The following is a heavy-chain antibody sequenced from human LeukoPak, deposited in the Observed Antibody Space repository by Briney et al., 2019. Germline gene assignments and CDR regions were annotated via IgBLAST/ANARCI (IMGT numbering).Heavy chain of an antibody. CDR3: ARGAGHLMDS. V-gene: IGHV3-66*01. CDR2: IYSGGST. Sequence: GGSLRLSCAASGFTVSSSYMSWVRQAPGKGLEWVSVIYSGGSTYYADSVKGRFNISRDNSKDTLNFQMNSLRAEDTAVYYCARGAGHLMDSWGQGTLVTVSS. CDR1: GFTVSSSY. J-gene: IGHJ4*02. D-gene: IGHD6-19*01.